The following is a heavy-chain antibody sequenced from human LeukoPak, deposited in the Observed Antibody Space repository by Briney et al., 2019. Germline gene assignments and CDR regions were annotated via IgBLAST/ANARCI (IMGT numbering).Heavy chain of an antibody. CDR1: GFTFSSYG. CDR3: ARYSSSWYGTFDY. J-gene: IGHJ4*02. CDR2: IWYDGSNK. V-gene: IGHV3-33*01. Sequence: GGSLRLSCAASGFTFSSYGMHWVRQAPGKGLEWVAVIWYDGSNKYYADSVKGRFTISRDNSKNTLYLQMNSLRAEDTAAYYCARYSSSWYGTFDYWGQGTLVTVSS. D-gene: IGHD6-13*01.